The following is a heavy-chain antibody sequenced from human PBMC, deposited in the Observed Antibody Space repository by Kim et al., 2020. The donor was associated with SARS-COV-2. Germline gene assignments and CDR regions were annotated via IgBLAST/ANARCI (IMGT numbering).Heavy chain of an antibody. D-gene: IGHD6-13*01. CDR2: INAGNGNT. CDR1: GYTFTSYA. V-gene: IGHV1-3*01. Sequence: ASVKVSCKASGYTFTSYAMHWVRQAPGQRLEWMGWINAGNGNTKYSQKFQGRVTITRDTSASTAYMELSSLRSEDTAVYYCARLYYSSSWYSRQGPYYYGMDVWGQGTTVTVSS. J-gene: IGHJ6*02. CDR3: ARLYYSSSWYSRQGPYYYGMDV.